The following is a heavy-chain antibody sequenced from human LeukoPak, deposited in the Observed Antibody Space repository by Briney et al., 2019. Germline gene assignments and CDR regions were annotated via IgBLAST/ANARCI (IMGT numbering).Heavy chain of an antibody. J-gene: IGHJ4*02. CDR1: GFTVSSKY. D-gene: IGHD5-24*01. Sequence: GDSLPHSHAVSGFTVSSKYMSWLRQAPEKGLEWFSVIYSGGTTYYPDSVKGRFSISRDNSKNTLYLQMNSLRVEDTAVYYCAKFIETDHSFDHWGQGTLVTVSS. CDR2: IYSGGTT. CDR3: AKFIETDHSFDH. V-gene: IGHV3-66*01.